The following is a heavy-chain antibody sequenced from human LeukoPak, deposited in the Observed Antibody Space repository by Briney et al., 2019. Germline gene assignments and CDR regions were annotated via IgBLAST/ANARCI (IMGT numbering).Heavy chain of an antibody. V-gene: IGHV4-39*01. CDR3: ASLAAAGHYIDY. CDR2: IYYSGST. J-gene: IGHJ4*02. Sequence: SETLSLTCTVSGGSISSSSYYWGWIRQPPGKGLEWIGSIYYSGSTYYNPSLKSRVTISVDTSKNQFSLKLSSVTAADTAVYYCASLAAAGHYIDYWGQGTLVTVSS. D-gene: IGHD6-13*01. CDR1: GGSISSSSYY.